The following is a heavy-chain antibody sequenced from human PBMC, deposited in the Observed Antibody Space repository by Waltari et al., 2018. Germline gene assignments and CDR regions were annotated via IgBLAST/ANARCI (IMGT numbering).Heavy chain of an antibody. CDR3: ARKRYFDWFVYYYYGMDV. V-gene: IGHV4-34*01. CDR2: INHSGSN. J-gene: IGHJ6*02. D-gene: IGHD3-9*01. CDR1: GGSFSGYY. Sequence: QVQLQQWGAGLLKPSETLSLTCAVYGGSFSGYYWSWIRQPPGKGLEWIGEINHSGSNNYNPSRKSRVTISVDTSKNQFSLKLSSVTAADTAVYYCARKRYFDWFVYYYYGMDVWGQGTTVTVSS.